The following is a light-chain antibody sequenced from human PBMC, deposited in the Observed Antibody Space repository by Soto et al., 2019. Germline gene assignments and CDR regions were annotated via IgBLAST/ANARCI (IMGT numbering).Light chain of an antibody. V-gene: IGKV1-12*01. CDR3: LQANSFPRT. J-gene: IGKJ4*01. CDR1: QGIRGW. Sequence: DIQVTHSPVLVTASVGGRSTITCRASQGIRGWLAWYQQKPGKAPKLLIYAASSLQSGVPSRVSGSGSGTDVTLTISSLQPEDFATYYCLQANSFPRTFGGGTKVDIK. CDR2: AAS.